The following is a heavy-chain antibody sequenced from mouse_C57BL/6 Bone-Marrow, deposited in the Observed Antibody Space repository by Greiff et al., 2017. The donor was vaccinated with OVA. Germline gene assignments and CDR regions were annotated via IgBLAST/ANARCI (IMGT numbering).Heavy chain of an antibody. CDR1: GFTFSSYA. V-gene: IGHV5-4*03. CDR2: ISDGGRYT. Sequence: EVKLVESGGGLVKPGGSLKLSCAASGFTFSSYAMSWVRQTPEKRLEWVATISDGGRYTYSPDNVKGRFTISRDNAKNNLYLQMSHLKSEDTARYYCARQLRPYWGQGTLVTVSA. CDR3: ARQLRPY. J-gene: IGHJ3*01. D-gene: IGHD3-2*02.